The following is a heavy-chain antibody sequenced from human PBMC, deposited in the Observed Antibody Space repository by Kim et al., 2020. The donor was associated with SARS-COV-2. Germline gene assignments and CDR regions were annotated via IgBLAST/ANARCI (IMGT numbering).Heavy chain of an antibody. D-gene: IGHD3-10*01. V-gene: IGHV4-34*01. CDR3: ARGGMVRGVTNWFDP. J-gene: IGHJ5*02. Sequence: PPLKGRVTISVDTSKNQFSLKLSSGTAADTAVYYCARGGMVRGVTNWFDPWGQGTLVTVSS.